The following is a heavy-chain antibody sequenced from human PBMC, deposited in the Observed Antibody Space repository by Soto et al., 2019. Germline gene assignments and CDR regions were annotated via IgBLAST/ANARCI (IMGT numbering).Heavy chain of an antibody. J-gene: IGHJ5*02. CDR2: ISGSGGST. CDR3: AKVPAGPAFWFDP. V-gene: IGHV3-23*01. CDR1: GFTFSSYA. Sequence: EVQLLESGGGLVQPGGSLRLSCAASGFTFSSYAMSWVRQAPGKGLEWVSAISGSGGSTYYADSVKGRFTISRDNSKNAPYLQMRSLRAEYTAVYYCAKVPAGPAFWFDPWGQGTLVTVSS. D-gene: IGHD2-2*01.